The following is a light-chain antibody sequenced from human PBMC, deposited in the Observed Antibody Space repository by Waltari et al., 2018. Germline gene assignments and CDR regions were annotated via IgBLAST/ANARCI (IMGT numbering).Light chain of an antibody. CDR2: GVS. CDR3: QHYLRLPVA. J-gene: IGKJ1*01. Sequence: EIVLTQSPDTLSLSPGERATLSCRASQSLNRAIAWYQQKPGQAPRLLIYGVSTRATGIPDRFSGSGSGADFSLTITRLEPEDFAVYYCQHYLRLPVAFGQGTKVDIK. V-gene: IGKV3-20*01. CDR1: QSLNRA.